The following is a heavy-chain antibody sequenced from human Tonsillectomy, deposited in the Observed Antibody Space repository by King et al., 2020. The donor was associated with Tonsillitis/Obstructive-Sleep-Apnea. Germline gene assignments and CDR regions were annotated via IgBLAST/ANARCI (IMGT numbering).Heavy chain of an antibody. D-gene: IGHD3-3*01. CDR1: GFTFSSYS. CDR3: ARDQWLTIFGVVMEFYYYYMDV. Sequence: QLVQSGGGLVQPGGSLRLSCAASGFTFSSYSMNWVRQAPGKGLEWVSYLISSSITIYYADSVKGRFTISSDNAKNSLYLQMNSLRDEDTAVYYCARDQWLTIFGVVMEFYYYYMDVWGKGTTVTVSS. V-gene: IGHV3-48*02. J-gene: IGHJ6*03. CDR2: LISSSITI.